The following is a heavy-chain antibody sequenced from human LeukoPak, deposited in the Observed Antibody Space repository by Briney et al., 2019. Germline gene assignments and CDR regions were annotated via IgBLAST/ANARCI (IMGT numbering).Heavy chain of an antibody. CDR3: ARDDMGY. CDR2: ISYDGSNK. V-gene: IGHV3-30*04. CDR1: GFTFSSYA. Sequence: PGRSLRLSCAASGFTFSSYAMHWVRQAPGKGLEWVAVISYDGSNKYYADSVKGRFTISRDNSKNTLYLQMNSLRAEDTAVYYCARDDMGYWGQGTLVTVSS. D-gene: IGHD2-15*01. J-gene: IGHJ4*02.